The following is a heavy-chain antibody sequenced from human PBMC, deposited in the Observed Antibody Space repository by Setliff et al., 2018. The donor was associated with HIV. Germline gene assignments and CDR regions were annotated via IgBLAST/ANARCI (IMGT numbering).Heavy chain of an antibody. CDR2: IHYSGST. J-gene: IGHJ5*02. V-gene: IGHV4-59*08. D-gene: IGHD3-3*01. CDR3: ARQSITIFGVVISGFDP. Sequence: KTSETLSLTCTVSGGSITGHYWSWVRQPPGKGLEWIGYIHYSGSTYYNPSLKSRVTISVDTSKSQVSLRLTSVTAADTAVYYCARQSITIFGVVISGFDPWGQGTLVTVSS. CDR1: GGSITGHY.